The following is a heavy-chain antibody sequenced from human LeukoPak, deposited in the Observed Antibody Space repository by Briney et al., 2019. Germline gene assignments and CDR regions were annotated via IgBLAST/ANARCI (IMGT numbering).Heavy chain of an antibody. CDR2: IYYSGST. V-gene: IGHV4-59*08. Sequence: PSETLSLTCTVSGGSISSYYWSWIRQPPGKGLEWIGYIYYSGSTNYNPSLKSRVTISVDTSKNQFSLKLSSVTAADTAVYYCAGSYSNAGYFYYGMDVWGQGTTVTVSS. CDR3: AGSYSNAGYFYYGMDV. J-gene: IGHJ6*02. D-gene: IGHD4-11*01. CDR1: GGSISSYY.